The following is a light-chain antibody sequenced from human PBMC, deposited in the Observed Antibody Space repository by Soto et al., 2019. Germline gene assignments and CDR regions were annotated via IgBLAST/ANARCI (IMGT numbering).Light chain of an antibody. V-gene: IGKV3-15*01. CDR3: QQYMNWPT. CDR1: QSVSSS. CDR2: GAS. J-gene: IGKJ5*01. Sequence: EIVLTQSPGTLFLSPGERATLSCRASQSVSSSFLAWYQQKPGQAPRLLIFGASTRVTGIPARFSGSGSGTEFSLTISSLQSEDFAVYYCQQYMNWPTFGQGTRLEI.